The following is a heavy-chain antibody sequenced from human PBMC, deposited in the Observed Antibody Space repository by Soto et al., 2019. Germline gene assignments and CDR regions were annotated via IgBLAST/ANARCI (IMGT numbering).Heavy chain of an antibody. V-gene: IGHV1-69*01. CDR1: GGTFSSHV. Sequence: QVQLVQSGAEVKKPGSSVKVSCKASGGTFSSHVFNWVRQAPGQGLEWMGGIMPIIGTANYAQKFQGRVTITAAESTSTAYMELSSLRSEDTAVYYCARDLEFRAGNISHLDYWGQGTLVTVSS. CDR2: IMPIIGTA. J-gene: IGHJ4*02. D-gene: IGHD6-13*01. CDR3: ARDLEFRAGNISHLDY.